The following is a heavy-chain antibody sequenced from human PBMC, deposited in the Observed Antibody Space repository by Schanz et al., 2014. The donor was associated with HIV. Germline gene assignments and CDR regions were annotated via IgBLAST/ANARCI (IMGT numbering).Heavy chain of an antibody. CDR2: IKQDGSEK. Sequence: EVQLVESGGGLVKPGRSLRLSCAASGFTLSSYWMTWARQAPGKGLEWVANIKQDGSEKYYVDSVKGRFTISRDNTKNSLYLQMNSLRDDDTAVYYCARQYDYWGRGTLVTVSS. CDR3: ARQYDY. J-gene: IGHJ4*02. CDR1: GFTLSSYW. V-gene: IGHV3-7*01.